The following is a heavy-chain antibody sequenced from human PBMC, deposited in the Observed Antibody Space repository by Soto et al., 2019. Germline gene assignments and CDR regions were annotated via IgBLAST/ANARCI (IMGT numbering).Heavy chain of an antibody. CDR1: NASISSRKW. CDR2: IYHSGSI. J-gene: IGHJ3*02. V-gene: IGHV4-4*02. Sequence: QVQLQESGPGLVKPSGTLSLTCTVSNASISSRKWWTWVRQTPGKGLEWIGEIYHSGSINHNPSLQGRVTMSVDKSNTRFSLKMTSVTAADTAVYYCASKFGELLADDFDIWGQGTVVTVSS. D-gene: IGHD3-10*01. CDR3: ASKFGELLADDFDI.